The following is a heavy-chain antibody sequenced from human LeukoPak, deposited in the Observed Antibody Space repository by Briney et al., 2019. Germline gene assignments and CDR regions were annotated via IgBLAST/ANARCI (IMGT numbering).Heavy chain of an antibody. J-gene: IGHJ5*02. CDR2: ISSSSSYI. CDR3: ARDYGEGPFVSGPSFDP. V-gene: IGHV3-21*01. D-gene: IGHD3-10*01. Sequence: PGGSLRLSCAASGFTFSSYSMNWVRQAPGKGLEWVSSISSSSSYIYYADSVKGRFTISRDNAKNSLYLQMNSLRAEDTAVYYCARDYGEGPFVSGPSFDPWGQGTLVTVSS. CDR1: GFTFSSYS.